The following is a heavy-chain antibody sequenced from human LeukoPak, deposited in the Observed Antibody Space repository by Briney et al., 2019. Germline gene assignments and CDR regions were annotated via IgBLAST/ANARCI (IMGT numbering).Heavy chain of an antibody. CDR1: GGXFSGYY. CDR2: INHSGST. D-gene: IGHD6-6*01. J-gene: IGHJ5*02. V-gene: IGHV4-34*01. Sequence: SETLSLTCVVYGGXFSGYYCSWIRQPPGKGLEWIGEINHSGSTNYNPSLKSRVTISVDTSKNQFSLKVSSVTAADTAVYYCARRIAARPRGYWFDPWGQGTLVTVSS. CDR3: ARRIAARPRGYWFDP.